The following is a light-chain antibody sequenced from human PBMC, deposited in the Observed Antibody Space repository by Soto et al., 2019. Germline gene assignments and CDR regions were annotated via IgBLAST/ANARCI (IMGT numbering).Light chain of an antibody. CDR3: QQYGTAPYT. CDR2: GTS. V-gene: IGKV3-20*01. J-gene: IGKJ2*01. CDR1: QSVDNNY. Sequence: ETVVTQSPGTLSLSPGEGATLSCRASQSVDNNYLAWYQQKPGQSPRLLIHGTSNRASGIPDRFSGSGSGTDFTITISRLEPEDFAVYYCQQYGTAPYTFGQGTTLELK.